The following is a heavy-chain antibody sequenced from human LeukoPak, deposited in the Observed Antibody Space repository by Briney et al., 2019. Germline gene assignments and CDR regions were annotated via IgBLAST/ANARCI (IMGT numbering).Heavy chain of an antibody. V-gene: IGHV3-72*01. D-gene: IGHD4-17*01. CDR1: GFTFSDHY. Sequence: GGSLRLSCAASGFTFSDHYMDWVRQAPGKGLEGVGRTRNKANSYTTEYAAAVKGRFTITRQHSKNSLDRQMHSQRTEDTAVYYCARVGDYGDYFRGQGTLVTVSS. CDR2: TRNKANSYTT. J-gene: IGHJ4*02. CDR3: ARVGDYGDYF.